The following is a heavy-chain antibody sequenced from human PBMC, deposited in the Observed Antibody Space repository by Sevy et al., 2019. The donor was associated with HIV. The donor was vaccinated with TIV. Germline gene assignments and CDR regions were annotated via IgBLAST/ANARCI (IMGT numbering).Heavy chain of an antibody. CDR2: ISGSGGST. Sequence: GGSLRLSCAASGFTFSSYAMSWVRQAPGKGLEWVSAISGSGGSTYYADSVKGRFTISRDNSKNTLYLQMNSLRAEDTAVYYCAKVGFGVVGATENDYWGQGTLVTVSS. CDR1: GFTFSSYA. J-gene: IGHJ4*02. D-gene: IGHD1-26*01. CDR3: AKVGFGVVGATENDY. V-gene: IGHV3-23*01.